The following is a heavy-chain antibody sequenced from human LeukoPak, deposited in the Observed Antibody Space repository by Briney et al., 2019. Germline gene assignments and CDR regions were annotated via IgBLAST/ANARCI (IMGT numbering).Heavy chain of an antibody. CDR1: GDSIGSTSYY. D-gene: IGHD4-17*01. V-gene: IGHV4-39*07. J-gene: IGHJ4*02. CDR2: IYYSGGT. Sequence: SETLSLTCAVSGDSIGSTSYYWGWIRQPPGKGLEWLGGIYYSGGTSYNPSLKSRVTISVDTSKNQFSLKLSSVTAADTAVYYCARGSLDDYGDYVHPFDYWGQGTLVTVSS. CDR3: ARGSLDDYGDYVHPFDY.